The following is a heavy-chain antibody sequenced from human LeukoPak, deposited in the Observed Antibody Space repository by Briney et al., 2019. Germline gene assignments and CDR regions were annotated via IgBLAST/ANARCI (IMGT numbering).Heavy chain of an antibody. V-gene: IGHV4-59*08. Sequence: PSETLSLACTVSGASISTYHWSWIRQPPGKGLEWIGYIYYSGSTKYNPSLKSRVTISVDTSKNQFSLKLSSVTAADTAVYYCARRGSCSSLDYWGQGTLVTVSS. J-gene: IGHJ4*02. CDR1: GASISTYH. D-gene: IGHD6-6*01. CDR2: IYYSGST. CDR3: ARRGSCSSLDY.